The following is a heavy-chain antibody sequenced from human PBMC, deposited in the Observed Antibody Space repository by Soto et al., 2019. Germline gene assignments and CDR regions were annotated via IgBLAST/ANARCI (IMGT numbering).Heavy chain of an antibody. CDR3: ARDRRGWYVNWFDP. Sequence: QVQLVQSGAEVKKPGSSVKVSCKASGGTFSSYAISWVRQAPGQGLEWVVGIIPIFGTANYAQKCQCRVTITAHESTSTAYMELSSLRSEDTAVYYCARDRRGWYVNWFDPWGQGTLVTVSS. D-gene: IGHD6-19*01. CDR1: GGTFSSYA. V-gene: IGHV1-69*01. CDR2: IIPIFGTA. J-gene: IGHJ5*02.